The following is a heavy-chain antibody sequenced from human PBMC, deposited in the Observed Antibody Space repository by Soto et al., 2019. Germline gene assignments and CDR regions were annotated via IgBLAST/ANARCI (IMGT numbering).Heavy chain of an antibody. CDR1: GGSINSGGYC. V-gene: IGHV4-31*03. J-gene: IGHJ4*02. CDR2: ISYGVST. CDR3: SRGILV. Sequence: QVQLQESGPGLVKPSQILSLTCTVSGGSINSGGYCWSWIRQHPGKGLEWIGCISYGVSTSYNASLKSRVTIAVDTSKNQFSLKLSSVTAADTAVYYCSRGILVWGQGTLITVSS. D-gene: IGHD5-18*01.